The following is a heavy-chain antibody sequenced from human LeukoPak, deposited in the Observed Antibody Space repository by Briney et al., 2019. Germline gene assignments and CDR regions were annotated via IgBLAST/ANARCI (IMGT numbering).Heavy chain of an antibody. D-gene: IGHD6-19*01. CDR2: INWNGGST. V-gene: IGHV3-20*04. CDR1: GFTFDDYG. Sequence: GGSLRLSCAASGFTFDDYGMSWVRQAPGKGLEWVSGINWNGGSTGYADSVKGRFTISRDNAKNSLYLQMNSLRAEDTDVYYCARALAVAGTDWYFDLWGRGTLVTVSS. J-gene: IGHJ2*01. CDR3: ARALAVAGTDWYFDL.